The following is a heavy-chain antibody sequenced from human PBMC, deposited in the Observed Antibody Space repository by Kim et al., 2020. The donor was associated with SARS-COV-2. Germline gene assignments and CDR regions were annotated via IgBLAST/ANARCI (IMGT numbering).Heavy chain of an antibody. J-gene: IGHJ6*02. V-gene: IGHV4-34*01. Sequence: SETLSLTCAVYGGSFSGYYWSWIRQPPGKGLEWIGEINHSGSTNYNPSLKSRVTISVDTSKNQFSLKLSSVTAADTAVYYCARQTMVRGVIISNYYYYYGMDVWGQGTTVTVSS. CDR1: GGSFSGYY. CDR3: ARQTMVRGVIISNYYYYYGMDV. D-gene: IGHD3-10*01. CDR2: INHSGST.